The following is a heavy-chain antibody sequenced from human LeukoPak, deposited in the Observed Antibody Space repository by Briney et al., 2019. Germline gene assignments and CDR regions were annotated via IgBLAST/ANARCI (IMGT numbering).Heavy chain of an antibody. CDR3: ARGYSSSRTFDY. CDR2: INHSGST. CDR1: GGSFSGYY. J-gene: IGHJ4*02. V-gene: IGHV4-34*01. Sequence: SETLSLTCAVYGGSFSGYYWSWIRQPPGKGLEWIREINHSGSTNYNPSLKSRVTISVDTSKNQFSLKLSSVTAADTAVYYCARGYSSSRTFDYWGQGTLVTVSS. D-gene: IGHD6-6*01.